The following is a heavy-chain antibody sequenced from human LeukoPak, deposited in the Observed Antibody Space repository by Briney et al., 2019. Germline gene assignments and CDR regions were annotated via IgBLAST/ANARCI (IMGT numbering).Heavy chain of an antibody. J-gene: IGHJ4*02. CDR1: GFTFSSYS. CDR3: AKRRGTSTRDEYYFDI. V-gene: IGHV3-21*04. CDR2: ISSSSSYI. D-gene: IGHD1-26*01. Sequence: GGSLRLSCAASGFTFSSYSMNWVRQAPGKGLEWVSSISSSSSYIYYADSVKGRFTISRDNAKNSLYLQMNSLRVEDTAVYYCAKRRGTSTRDEYYFDIWGQGTLVTVPT.